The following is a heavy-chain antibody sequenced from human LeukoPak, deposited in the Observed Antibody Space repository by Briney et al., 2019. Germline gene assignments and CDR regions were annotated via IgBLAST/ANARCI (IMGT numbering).Heavy chain of an antibody. CDR1: GFTFSSYG. CDR3: AKDGGVEPAAIRNFDY. D-gene: IGHD2-2*01. CDR2: IRYDGSNK. J-gene: IGHJ4*02. V-gene: IGHV3-30*02. Sequence: LSGGSLRLSCAASGFTFSSYGMHWVRQAPGKGLEWVTFIRYDGSNKYYADSVKGRFTISRDNSKNTLYLQMNSLRAEDTAVYYCAKDGGVEPAAIRNFDYWGQGTLVTISS.